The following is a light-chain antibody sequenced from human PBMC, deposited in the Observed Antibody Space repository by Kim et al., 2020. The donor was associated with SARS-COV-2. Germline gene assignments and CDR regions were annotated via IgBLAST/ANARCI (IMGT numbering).Light chain of an antibody. CDR2: GKN. Sequence: VALRQTGRITCQGDSLRSYYASWYQQKPGQAPVLVIYGKNNRPSGIPDRFSGSSSGNTASLTITGAQAEDEADYYCNSRDSSGNHPFGGGTQLTVL. CDR3: NSRDSSGNHP. CDR1: SLRSYY. J-gene: IGLJ2*01. V-gene: IGLV3-19*01.